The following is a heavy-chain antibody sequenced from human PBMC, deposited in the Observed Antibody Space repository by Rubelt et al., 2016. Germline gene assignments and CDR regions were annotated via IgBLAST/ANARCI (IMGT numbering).Heavy chain of an antibody. CDR1: GYTFSSYA. Sequence: QVQLVQSGAEVKKPGASVKVSCKASGYTFSSYAISWVRQAPGQGLEWMGGIIPIFGTANYAQKFQGRVTITADKSTSTAYMELSSLRSEDTAVYYCARLWFGESQYYYGMDVWGQGTTVTVSS. V-gene: IGHV1-69*06. CDR3: ARLWFGESQYYYGMDV. D-gene: IGHD3-10*01. J-gene: IGHJ6*02. CDR2: IIPIFGTA.